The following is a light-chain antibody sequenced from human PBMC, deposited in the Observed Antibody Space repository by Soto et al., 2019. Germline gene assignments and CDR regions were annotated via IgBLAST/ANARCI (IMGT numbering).Light chain of an antibody. CDR2: DVS. CDR3: QQRYDWPWT. CDR1: QSVGGTF. V-gene: IGKV3-11*01. J-gene: IGKJ1*01. Sequence: DRVTITCRASQSVGGTFLAWYQQKPGQAPRLFIYDVSKRATGIPARFSGSGSGTDFTLTISSLEPEDFAVYFCQQRYDWPWTFGLGTKVDIK.